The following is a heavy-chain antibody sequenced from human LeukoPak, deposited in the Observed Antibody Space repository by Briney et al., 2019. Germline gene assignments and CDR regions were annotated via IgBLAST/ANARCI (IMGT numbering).Heavy chain of an antibody. J-gene: IGHJ4*02. CDR2: IYYSGST. Sequence: PSETLSLTCAVYGGSFSGYYWSWIRQPPGKGLEWIGYIYYSGSTNYNPSLKSRVTISVDTSKNQFSLKLSSVTAADTAVYYCARGVTIFGVASGPFDYWGQGTLVTVSS. CDR1: GGSFSGYY. V-gene: IGHV4-59*01. D-gene: IGHD3-3*01. CDR3: ARGVTIFGVASGPFDY.